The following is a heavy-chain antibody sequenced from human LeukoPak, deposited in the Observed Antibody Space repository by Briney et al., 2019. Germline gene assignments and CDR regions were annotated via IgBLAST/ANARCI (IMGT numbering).Heavy chain of an antibody. V-gene: IGHV3-21*01. Sequence: PGGSLRLSCAASGFTFSSYSMNWVRQAPGKGLEWVSSISSSSSYIYYADSVKGRFTISRDNAKNSLHLQMNSLRAEDTAVYYCARGGWCSSTSCYGEAFDIWGQGTMVTVSS. CDR3: ARGGWCSSTSCYGEAFDI. CDR2: ISSSSSYI. CDR1: GFTFSSYS. D-gene: IGHD2-2*01. J-gene: IGHJ3*02.